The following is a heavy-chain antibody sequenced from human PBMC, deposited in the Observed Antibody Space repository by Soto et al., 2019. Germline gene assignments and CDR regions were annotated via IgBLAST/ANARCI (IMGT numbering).Heavy chain of an antibody. CDR3: ARERTRGFDP. Sequence: QVQLVQSGAEVKKPGASVKVSCKASGYTFTSYDINWVRQATGQGLEWMGWMNPNSGNTVYAQKFQGRVTMTSNTSIITASMELSSLRYDDTAVYFCARERTRGFDPWGQGTLVTVSS. CDR1: GYTFTSYD. V-gene: IGHV1-8*01. CDR2: MNPNSGNT. J-gene: IGHJ5*02.